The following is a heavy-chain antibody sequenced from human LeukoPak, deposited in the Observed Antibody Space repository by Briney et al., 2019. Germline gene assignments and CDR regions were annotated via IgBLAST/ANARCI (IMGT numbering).Heavy chain of an antibody. D-gene: IGHD3-10*01. Sequence: GGPLRLSCAASGFTFSSYGMHWVRQAPGKGLEWVAVIWYDGSNKYYADSVKGRFTISRDNSKNTLHLQMNSLRAEDTAVYYCARSPRVRGVIITGDAFDIWGQGTMVTVSS. CDR1: GFTFSSYG. V-gene: IGHV3-33*01. CDR3: ARSPRVRGVIITGDAFDI. J-gene: IGHJ3*02. CDR2: IWYDGSNK.